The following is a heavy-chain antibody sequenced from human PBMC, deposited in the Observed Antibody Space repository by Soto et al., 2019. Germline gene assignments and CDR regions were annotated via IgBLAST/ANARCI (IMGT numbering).Heavy chain of an antibody. D-gene: IGHD2-21*01. CDR3: ARLRAYSTTGNCAADD. Sequence: SETLSLTCVVSGYPISSGFHWGWIRQPPGMGLEWIGNIFHSGTTCYNPSLKSRVTISVDTSKNQFSMNVNSVTAADTAIYYCARLRAYSTTGNCAADDCGQGTVVTVPS. CDR2: IFHSGTT. V-gene: IGHV4-38-2*01. CDR1: GYPISSGFH. J-gene: IGHJ4*02.